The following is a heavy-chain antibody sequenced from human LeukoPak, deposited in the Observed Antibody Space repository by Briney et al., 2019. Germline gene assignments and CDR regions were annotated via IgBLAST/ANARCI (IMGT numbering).Heavy chain of an antibody. V-gene: IGHV4-39*01. D-gene: IGHD3-10*01. J-gene: IGHJ4*02. CDR2: IYYSGST. Sequence: SETLSLTCAVYGGSFSSYYWGWIRQPPGKGLEWIGSIYYSGSTYYNPSLKSRVTISVDTSKNQFSLKLSSVTAADTAVYYCARGRSLWGQGTLVTVSS. CDR3: ARGRSL. CDR1: GGSFSSYY.